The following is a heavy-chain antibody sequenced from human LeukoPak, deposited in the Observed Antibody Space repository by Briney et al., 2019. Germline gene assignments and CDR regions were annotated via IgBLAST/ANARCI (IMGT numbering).Heavy chain of an antibody. CDR2: ISTDGYTT. J-gene: IGHJ4*02. CDR1: GLAFSAYK. V-gene: IGHV3-74*01. D-gene: IGHD5-24*01. CDR3: AKNGDGYNVAPFDY. Sequence: PGGSLRLSCAASGLAFSAYKMHWVRQAPRKGLVWVSRISTDGYTTDYADFVQGRFTASRDNTKNTWSLEMNSLRAEDTAVYYCAKNGDGYNVAPFDYWGQGTLVTVSS.